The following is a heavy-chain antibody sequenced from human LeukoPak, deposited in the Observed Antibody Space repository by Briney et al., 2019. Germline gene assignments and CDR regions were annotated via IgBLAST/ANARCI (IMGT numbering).Heavy chain of an antibody. CDR3: ARDGIAVAGSDPDY. CDR2: INSNSGGT. J-gene: IGHJ4*02. CDR1: GYTFTGYY. Sequence: ASVKVSCKASGYTFTGYYIHWVRQPPGQGLGWMGLINSNSGGTNYAQKFQGRVTMTRDTSISTAYMELSRLRSDDTAVYYCARDGIAVAGSDPDYWGQGTLVTVSS. V-gene: IGHV1-2*02. D-gene: IGHD6-19*01.